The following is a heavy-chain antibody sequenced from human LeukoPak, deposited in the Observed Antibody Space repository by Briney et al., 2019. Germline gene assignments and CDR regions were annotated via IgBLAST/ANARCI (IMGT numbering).Heavy chain of an antibody. J-gene: IGHJ4*02. V-gene: IGHV1-69*06. D-gene: IGHD5-18*01. CDR3: ARGAPRYSYDYVDY. Sequence: ASVKVSCKPSGGTFSSYAISWLRQAPGQGLEWMGRIIPIFGTANYAQKFQGRVTITADKSTSTAYVELSSLRSEDTAVYYCARGAPRYSYDYVDYGGQGTLVTVSS. CDR1: GGTFSSYA. CDR2: IIPIFGTA.